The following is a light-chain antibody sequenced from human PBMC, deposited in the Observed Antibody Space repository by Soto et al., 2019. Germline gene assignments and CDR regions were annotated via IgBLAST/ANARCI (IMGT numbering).Light chain of an antibody. CDR2: GAS. CDR3: HQYGSSPKT. CDR1: QSVSSSY. V-gene: IGKV3-20*01. Sequence: EIVLTQSPGTLSLSPGERATLSCRASQSVSSSYLAWYQQKPGQAPRLLIYGASSRATGIPDRFSGSGSGTDFTLTISRLDPEDFAVYYCHQYGSSPKTFGQGTKVEI. J-gene: IGKJ1*01.